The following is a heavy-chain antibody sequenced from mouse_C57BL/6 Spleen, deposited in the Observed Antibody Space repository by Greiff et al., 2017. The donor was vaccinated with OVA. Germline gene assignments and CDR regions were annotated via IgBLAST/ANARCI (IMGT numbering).Heavy chain of an antibody. Sequence: VKLMESGPELVKPGASVKISCKASGYAFSSSWMNWVKQRPGKGLEWIGRIYPGDGDTNYNGKFKGKATLTADKSSSTAYMQLSSLTSEDSAVYFCARSGYYGSSSSYYAMDYWGQGTSVTVSS. CDR3: ARSGYYGSSSSYYAMDY. CDR2: IYPGDGDT. V-gene: IGHV1-82*01. D-gene: IGHD1-1*01. J-gene: IGHJ4*01. CDR1: GYAFSSSW.